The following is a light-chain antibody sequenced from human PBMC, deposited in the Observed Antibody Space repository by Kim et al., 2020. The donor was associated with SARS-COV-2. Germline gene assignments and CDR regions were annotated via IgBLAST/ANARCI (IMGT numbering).Light chain of an antibody. CDR2: DAS. CDR3: QSRGNCPRSLT. CDR1: QSVSSY. V-gene: IGKV3-11*01. Sequence: AGESSTRSYKASQSVSSYLAWYQQKPSQAPRLLIYDASNRATGIPTRFSDSESGTGFTLTISGLEPEDFAVYYCQSRGNCPRSLTFGGWTKVDIK. J-gene: IGKJ4*01.